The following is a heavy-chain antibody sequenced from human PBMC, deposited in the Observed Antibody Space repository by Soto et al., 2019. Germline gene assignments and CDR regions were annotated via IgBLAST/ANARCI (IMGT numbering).Heavy chain of an antibody. V-gene: IGHV4-30-2*01. CDR3: ARAGGLGAVAADY. Sequence: PSETLSLTCAVSGDSISSGGYSWSWIRQPPGKGLEWIGYIYHSGSTYYNPSLKSRVTISVDRSKNQFSLKLSSVTAADTAVYYCARAGGLGAVAADYWGQGTLVTVPQ. D-gene: IGHD6-19*01. CDR1: GDSISSGGYS. CDR2: IYHSGST. J-gene: IGHJ4*02.